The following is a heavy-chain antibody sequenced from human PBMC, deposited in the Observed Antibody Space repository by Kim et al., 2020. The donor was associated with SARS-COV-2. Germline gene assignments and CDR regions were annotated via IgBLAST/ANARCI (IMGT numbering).Heavy chain of an antibody. V-gene: IGHV4-39*01. CDR2: IYYSGST. D-gene: IGHD3-16*02. Sequence: SETLSLTCTVSGGSITSSSYYWGWIRQPPGKGLEWIGSIYYSGSTYYNPSLKSRVTISVDTSKNQFSLKLSSVTAADTAVYYCAIGYHDYIWGSYHDAFDIWGQGTMVTVSS. CDR3: AIGYHDYIWGSYHDAFDI. CDR1: GGSITSSSYY. J-gene: IGHJ3*02.